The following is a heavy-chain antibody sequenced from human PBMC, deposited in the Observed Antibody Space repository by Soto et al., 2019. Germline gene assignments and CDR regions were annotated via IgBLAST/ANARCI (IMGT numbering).Heavy chain of an antibody. CDR3: ARHRPIAIVVVPHDFDI. CDR1: GYTFTSYG. J-gene: IGHJ3*02. D-gene: IGHD3-22*01. CDR2: ISAYNGNT. V-gene: IGHV1-18*01. Sequence: ASVKVSCKASGYTFTSYGISWVRQAPGQGLEWMGWISAYNGNTNYAQKLQGRVTMTTDTSTSTAYMELRSLRSDDTAVYYCARHRPIAIVVVPHDFDIWGQGTMVTVSS.